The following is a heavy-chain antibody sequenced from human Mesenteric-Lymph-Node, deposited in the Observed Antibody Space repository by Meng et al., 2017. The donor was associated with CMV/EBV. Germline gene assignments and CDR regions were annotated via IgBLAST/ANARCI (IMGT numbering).Heavy chain of an antibody. J-gene: IGHJ4*02. CDR1: KFTFSSYA. D-gene: IGHD6-13*01. V-gene: IGHV3-23*01. Sequence: GGSLRLSCAASKFTFSSYAMSWVRQAPGKGLEWVSGIGGTGGSTHYADSVKGRFTISRDNSRNTLYLQMNSLRAEDTAVYYCAGTAAVNQASYYWGQGTLVTVSS. CDR2: IGGTGGST. CDR3: AGTAAVNQASYY.